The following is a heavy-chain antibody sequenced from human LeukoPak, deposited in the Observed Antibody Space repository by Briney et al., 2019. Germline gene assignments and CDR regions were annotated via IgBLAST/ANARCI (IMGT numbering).Heavy chain of an antibody. Sequence: SETLSLTCTVSGGSISSYYWSWIRQPPGKGLEWIGYIYYSGSTNYNPSLKSRVTISVDTSKNQFSLKLSSVTAADPGAYSCAGRTHLVVPAASHWTAPWGPRTLVNVSS. V-gene: IGHV4-59*01. CDR3: AGRTHLVVPAASHWTAP. CDR1: GGSISSYY. CDR2: IYYSGST. D-gene: IGHD2-2*01. J-gene: IGHJ5*02.